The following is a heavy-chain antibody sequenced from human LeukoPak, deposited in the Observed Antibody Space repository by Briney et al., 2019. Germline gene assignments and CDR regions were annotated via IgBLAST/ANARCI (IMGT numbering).Heavy chain of an antibody. J-gene: IGHJ4*02. CDR2: IYTSGSI. V-gene: IGHV4-4*08. CDR3: ARGPQRWSGPFDY. CDR1: GGSISSYY. Sequence: SETLSLTCTVSGGSISSYYWSWIRQPPGKGLEWIGYIYTSGSINYNPSLESRVTMSVGTSKNQFSLKLSSVTAADTAVYYCARGPQRWSGPFDYWGQGTLVTVSS. D-gene: IGHD3-3*01.